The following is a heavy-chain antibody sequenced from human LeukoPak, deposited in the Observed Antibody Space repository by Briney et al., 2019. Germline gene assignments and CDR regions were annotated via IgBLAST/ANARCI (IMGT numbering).Heavy chain of an antibody. D-gene: IGHD3-22*01. V-gene: IGHV1-18*01. CDR2: ISAYNGNT. Sequence: GASVKVSCKASGYTFTSYGISWVQQAPGQGLEWMGWISAYNGNTNYAQKLQGRVTMTTDTSTSTAYMELRSLRSDDTAVYYCARDLGTYYYDSSGYGYWGQGTLVTVSS. CDR3: ARDLGTYYYDSSGYGY. J-gene: IGHJ4*02. CDR1: GYTFTSYG.